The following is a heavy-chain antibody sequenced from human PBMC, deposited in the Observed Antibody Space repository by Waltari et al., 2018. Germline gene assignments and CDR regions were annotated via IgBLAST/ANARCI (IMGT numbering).Heavy chain of an antibody. J-gene: IGHJ4*02. D-gene: IGHD2-15*01. Sequence: QVQLVQSGAEVKKPGASVKVSCKASGYTFTSYDINWVRQATGQGLEWMGWMNPNSGNTGYAQKFEGRVTMTRNTSISTAYMELSSLRSEDTAVYYCARGHSGYCSGGSCYESAWWGQGTLVTVSS. CDR3: ARGHSGYCSGGSCYESAW. V-gene: IGHV1-8*01. CDR1: GYTFTSYD. CDR2: MNPNSGNT.